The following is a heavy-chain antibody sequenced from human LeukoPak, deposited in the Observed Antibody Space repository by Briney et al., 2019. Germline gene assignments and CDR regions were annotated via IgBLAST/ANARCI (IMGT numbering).Heavy chain of an antibody. CDR1: GGSISSYY. D-gene: IGHD6-6*01. V-gene: IGHV4-59*01. Sequence: SETLSLTCTVSGGSISSYYWSWIRQPPGKGLEWIGYIYYSGSTNYNPSLKSRVTISVDTSKNQFSLKLGSVTAADTAVYYCATFLGSSAYWGQGTLVTVSS. J-gene: IGHJ4*02. CDR3: ATFLGSSAY. CDR2: IYYSGST.